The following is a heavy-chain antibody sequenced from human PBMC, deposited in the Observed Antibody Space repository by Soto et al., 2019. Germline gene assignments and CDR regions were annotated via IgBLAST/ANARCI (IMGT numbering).Heavy chain of an antibody. CDR2: INHSGST. J-gene: IGHJ3*02. Sequence: QVQLQQWGAGLLKPSETLSLTCAVYGGSFSGYSWSWIRQPPGKGLEWIGEINHSGSTNYNPSLKSRVTISVETSKNQFSLKLSSVTAADTAVYYCARGAQTNLNAFDIWGQGTMVTVSS. V-gene: IGHV4-34*01. CDR3: ARGAQTNLNAFDI. CDR1: GGSFSGYS. D-gene: IGHD2-8*01.